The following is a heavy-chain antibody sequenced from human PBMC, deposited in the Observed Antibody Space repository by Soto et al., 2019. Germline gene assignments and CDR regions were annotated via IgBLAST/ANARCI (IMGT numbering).Heavy chain of an antibody. CDR2: IFYSDNT. D-gene: IGHD3-3*01. CDR1: GGSISTYY. CDR3: ARGGETYYDFWSGFSPIDY. Sequence: QVQLQESGPGLVKPSETLSLTCTVSGGSISTYYWSWVRQSPGKGLEWIGYIFYSDNTNYNPSLKSRVTISVDTSKNQFSLKLTSVTAADTAVYFCARGGETYYDFWSGFSPIDYWGREPWSPSPQ. V-gene: IGHV4-59*01. J-gene: IGHJ4*02.